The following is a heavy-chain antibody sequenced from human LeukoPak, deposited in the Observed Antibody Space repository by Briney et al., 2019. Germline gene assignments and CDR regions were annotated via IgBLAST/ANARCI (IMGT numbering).Heavy chain of an antibody. J-gene: IGHJ4*02. CDR1: GGSFSGYY. Sequence: SETLSLTCAVYGGSFSGYYWSWIRQPPGKGLEWIGEINHSGSTNYNPSLKSRVTISVDTSKNQFSLKLSSVTAADTAVYYCARDWALMVRGIDYWGLGTLVTVSS. D-gene: IGHD3-10*01. V-gene: IGHV4-34*01. CDR3: ARDWALMVRGIDY. CDR2: INHSGST.